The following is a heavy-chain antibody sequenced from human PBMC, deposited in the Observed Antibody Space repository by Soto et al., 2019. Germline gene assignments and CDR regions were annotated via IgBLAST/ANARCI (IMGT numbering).Heavy chain of an antibody. CDR2: ISYDGSNK. V-gene: IGHV3-30-3*01. D-gene: IGHD5-18*01. CDR1: GFTFSSYA. CDR3: ARAWIQLWLPYYYYGMDV. Sequence: GGSLRLSCAASGFTFSSYAMHWVRQAPGKGPEWVAVISYDGSNKYHADSVKGRFTISRDNSKNTLYLQMNSLRAEDTAVYYCARAWIQLWLPYYYYGMDVWGQGTTVTVS. J-gene: IGHJ6*02.